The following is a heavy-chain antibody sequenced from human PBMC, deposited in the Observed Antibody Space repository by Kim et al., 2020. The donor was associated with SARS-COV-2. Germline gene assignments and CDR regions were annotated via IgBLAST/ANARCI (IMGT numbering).Heavy chain of an antibody. Sequence: ETLSLTCTVSGGSISSYYWSWIRQPPGKGLEWIGYIYYSGSTNYNPSLKSRVTISVDTSKNQFSLKLSSVTAADTAVYYCARDFEVGAYFDYWGQGTLVTVSS. CDR3: ARDFEVGAYFDY. CDR1: GGSISSYY. CDR2: IYYSGST. V-gene: IGHV4-59*13. J-gene: IGHJ4*02. D-gene: IGHD1-26*01.